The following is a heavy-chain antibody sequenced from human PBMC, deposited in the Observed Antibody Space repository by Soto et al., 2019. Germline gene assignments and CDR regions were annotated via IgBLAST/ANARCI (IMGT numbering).Heavy chain of an antibody. D-gene: IGHD3-10*01. CDR3: ATHQGYYGSGSYCFDY. CDR2: VYSNDKT. J-gene: IGHJ4*02. Sequence: SETLSLTCTVSGGSVSSNSYSWGWVRQSPGKGLEWIATVYSNDKTYYNPSLLSRVTISVDTSKNEFSLKLSSMTAADAAVYYCATHQGYYGSGSYCFDYWGLGTQVTVSS. V-gene: IGHV4-39*01. CDR1: GGSVSSNSYS.